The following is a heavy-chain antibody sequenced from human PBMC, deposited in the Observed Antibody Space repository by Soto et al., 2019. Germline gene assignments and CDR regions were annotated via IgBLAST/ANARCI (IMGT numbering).Heavy chain of an antibody. CDR2: INTDGSTT. J-gene: IGHJ4*02. Sequence: PGESLRLSCAASGCTFGSHWMHWVRQAPGKGLVWVSRINTDGSTTTYPDCVKCRFTIPSDIAMNTLYVQMAMLRGEDTAVYYCARFGTYYDTIGYLYWGQGALVTVSS. D-gene: IGHD3-22*01. V-gene: IGHV3-74*01. CDR3: ARFGTYYDTIGYLY. CDR1: GCTFGSHW.